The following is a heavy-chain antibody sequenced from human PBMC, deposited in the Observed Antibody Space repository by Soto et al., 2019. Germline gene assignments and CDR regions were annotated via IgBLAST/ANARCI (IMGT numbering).Heavy chain of an antibody. CDR1: GFTFSSYG. V-gene: IGHV3-30*18. CDR2: ISYDGSNK. CDR3: AKVQEWELGGYYYYGMDV. J-gene: IGHJ6*02. D-gene: IGHD1-26*01. Sequence: QVQLVESGGGVVQPGRSLRLSCAASGFTFSSYGMHWVRQAPGKGLEWVAVISYDGSNKYYADSVKGRFTISRDNSKNTLYLQMNSPRAEDTAVYYCAKVQEWELGGYYYYGMDVWGQGTTVTVSS.